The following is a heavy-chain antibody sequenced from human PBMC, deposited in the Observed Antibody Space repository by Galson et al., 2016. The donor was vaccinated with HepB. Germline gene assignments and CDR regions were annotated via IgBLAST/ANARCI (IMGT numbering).Heavy chain of an antibody. V-gene: IGHV4-34*01. Sequence: SETLSLTCNVYDGSFTGYYCSWIRQTPGKGLEWIGEINQNGGTNYNPSLEGRVTISVDRSKKQVSLKVTSVTAADTAVYYCARGRRGTKYYFYYDGMDIWGQGTTVTVSS. CDR1: DGSFTGYY. CDR3: ARGRRGTKYYFYYDGMDI. CDR2: INQNGGT. D-gene: IGHD2-8*01. J-gene: IGHJ6*02.